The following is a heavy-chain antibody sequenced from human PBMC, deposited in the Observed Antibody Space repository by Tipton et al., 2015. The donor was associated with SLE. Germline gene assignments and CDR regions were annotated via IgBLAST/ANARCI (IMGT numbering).Heavy chain of an antibody. Sequence: TLSLTCTVSGGSISSGGYYWSWIRQHPGKGLEWIGYIYYSGSTYYNPSLKSRVTIPVDTSKNQFSLKLSSVTAADTAVYYCARAPAGLYYFDYWGQGTLATVSS. CDR3: ARAPAGLYYFDY. D-gene: IGHD6-25*01. CDR1: GGSISSGGYY. J-gene: IGHJ4*02. V-gene: IGHV4-31*03. CDR2: IYYSGST.